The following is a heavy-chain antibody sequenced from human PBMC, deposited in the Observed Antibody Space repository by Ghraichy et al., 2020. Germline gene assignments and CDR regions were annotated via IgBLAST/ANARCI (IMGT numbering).Heavy chain of an antibody. CDR3: ARGVGHNASRPTYYYDSSGYYPFDY. D-gene: IGHD3-22*01. V-gene: IGHV4-34*01. J-gene: IGHJ4*02. CDR2: INHSGST. Sequence: SETLSLTCAVYGGSFSGYYWSWIRQPPGKGLEWIGEINHSGSTNYNPSLKSRVTISVDTSKNQFSLKLSSVTAADTAVYYCARGVGHNASRPTYYYDSSGYYPFDYWGQGTLVTVSS. CDR1: GGSFSGYY.